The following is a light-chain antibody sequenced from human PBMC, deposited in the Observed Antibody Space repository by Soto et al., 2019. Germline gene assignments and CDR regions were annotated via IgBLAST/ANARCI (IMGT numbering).Light chain of an antibody. J-gene: IGKJ1*01. CDR2: DAS. CDR3: HSYLSYWT. Sequence: IRESQAPACLSASIGDGVTLTSRASQSISTWLAWYQQKPGKAPKLLIYDASNLETGVPSRFSGSGSGTDFTFPIRCPQPDDCATYYCHSYLSYWTFGQGTKVDI. CDR1: QSISTW. V-gene: IGKV1-5*01.